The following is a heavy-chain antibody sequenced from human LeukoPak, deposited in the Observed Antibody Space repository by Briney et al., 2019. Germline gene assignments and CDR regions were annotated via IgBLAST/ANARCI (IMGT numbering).Heavy chain of an antibody. V-gene: IGHV1-24*01. CDR1: GYTLSELS. CDR3: AVGREYADF. CDR2: FDPEDGET. D-gene: IGHD3-10*01. J-gene: IGHJ4*02. Sequence: GASVKVSCKVSGYTLSELSMHWVRQAPGKGLEWMGAFDPEDGETMCAQRFQGRFTMTEDTSTDTAYMHLSSLTSEDTAFYYCAVGREYADFWGQGTLVTVSS.